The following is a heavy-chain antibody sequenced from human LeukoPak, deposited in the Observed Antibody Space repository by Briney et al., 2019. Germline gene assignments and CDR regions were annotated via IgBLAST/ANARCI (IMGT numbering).Heavy chain of an antibody. V-gene: IGHV3-30*01. Sequence: GRSLRLSCAASGFTFRTYTFHWVRQAPGEGLEWVAVISYDGSNKYADSVKVRVTISRDNSKNTVYLQMNSLRTEDAAVYYCARDFDYGGNSALGYWGQGTLVTVSS. D-gene: IGHD4-23*01. CDR2: ISYDGSNK. J-gene: IGHJ4*02. CDR1: GFTFRTYT. CDR3: ARDFDYGGNSALGY.